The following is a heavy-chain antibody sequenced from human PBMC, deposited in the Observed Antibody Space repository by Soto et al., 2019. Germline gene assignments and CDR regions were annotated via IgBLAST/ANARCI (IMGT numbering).Heavy chain of an antibody. D-gene: IGHD2-21*01. J-gene: IGHJ3*02. CDR2: MHANSGNR. CDR3: VRHIFARGFEI. Sequence: QVQLVQSGAEVKEPGASVKVSCKASGDTFTNLDFNWVRQATGQGLEWVGWMHANSGNRGYAQKFQDRVTLTRDTSISTAYMELSSLRSEDTAVYYCVRHIFARGFEIWGQGTKVTVSS. V-gene: IGHV1-8*01. CDR1: GDTFTNLD.